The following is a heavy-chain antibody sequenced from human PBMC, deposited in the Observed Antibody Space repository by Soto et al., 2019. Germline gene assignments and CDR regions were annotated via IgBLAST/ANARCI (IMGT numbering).Heavy chain of an antibody. CDR2: IYYSGST. J-gene: IGHJ4*02. V-gene: IGHV4-59*01. CDR3: ARTPTSRTKVVFDY. Sequence: TLSLTCTVSGGSISSYYWSWIRQPPGKGLEWIGYIYYSGSTNYNPSLKSRVTISVDTSKNQFSLKLSSVTAADTAVYYCARTPTSRTKVVFDYWGQGTLVTVS. CDR1: GGSISSYY. D-gene: IGHD2-2*01.